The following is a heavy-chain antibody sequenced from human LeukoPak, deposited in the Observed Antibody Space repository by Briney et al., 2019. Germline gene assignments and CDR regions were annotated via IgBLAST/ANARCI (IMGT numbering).Heavy chain of an antibody. D-gene: IGHD3-3*01. CDR1: GFTFSSYG. CDR3: ARQQNDFWSGYFFDL. J-gene: IGHJ2*01. Sequence: GSLRLSCAASGFTFSSYGMHWIRQPPGKGLEWIGSIYYSGSTYYNPSLKSRVTISVDTSKNQFSLKLSSVTAADTAVYYCARQQNDFWSGYFFDLWGRGTLATVSS. CDR2: IYYSGST. V-gene: IGHV4-39*01.